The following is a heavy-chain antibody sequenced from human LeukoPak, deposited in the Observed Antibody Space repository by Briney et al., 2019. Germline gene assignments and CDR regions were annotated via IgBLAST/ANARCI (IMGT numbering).Heavy chain of an antibody. CDR1: GYTLTEYY. Sequence: ASVKVSCKASGYTLTEYYMHWVRQAPGQGLEWMGWINPNSGATNYAQKFQGRVTMTRDTSISTAYVELSRLRSDDTAVYYCARDLLGATSDYWGQGTLVTVSS. J-gene: IGHJ4*02. V-gene: IGHV1-2*02. CDR3: ARDLLGATSDY. D-gene: IGHD1-26*01. CDR2: INPNSGAT.